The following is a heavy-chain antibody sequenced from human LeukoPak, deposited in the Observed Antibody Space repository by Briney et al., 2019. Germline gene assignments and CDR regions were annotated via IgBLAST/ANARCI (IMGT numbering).Heavy chain of an antibody. V-gene: IGHV3-48*03. CDR1: GFTFNSYE. CDR2: ISSSGSTT. J-gene: IGHJ6*03. CDR3: AREGRAVDYYYMDV. D-gene: IGHD6-13*01. Sequence: PGGSLRLFCAASGFTFNSYEMNWVRKARGRGLEGVSYISSSGSTTYYADSVKGRFAISRDNAKNSLYLQMNSLRVEDTAVYYCAREGRAVDYYYMDVWGKGTTVTISS.